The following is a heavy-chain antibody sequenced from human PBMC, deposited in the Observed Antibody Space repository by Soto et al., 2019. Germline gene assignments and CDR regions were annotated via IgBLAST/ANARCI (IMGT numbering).Heavy chain of an antibody. CDR3: AKDRLRPRGYHFDY. V-gene: IGHV3-9*01. J-gene: IGHJ4*02. CDR2: IGWNSCSL. Sequence: PGGSLRLSCAASGFTFDDYAMHWVRQAPGKDMERVSGIGWNSCSLGYANSVKGLFTISRDIAKYSLYLQMNSLRAEDTALYYCAKDRLRPRGYHFDYWGQGTLVTVSS. D-gene: IGHD3-10*01. CDR1: GFTFDDYA.